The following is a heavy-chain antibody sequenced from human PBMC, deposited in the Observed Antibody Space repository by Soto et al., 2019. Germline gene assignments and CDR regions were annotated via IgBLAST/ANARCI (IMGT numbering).Heavy chain of an antibody. CDR3: ARHGGYSYVFLDY. CDR2: IYYSGST. Sequence: SETLSLTCTVSGGSTSSYYWSWIRQPPGKGLEWIGYIYYSGSTNFNPSLKSRVTISLDTSKNQFSLKLSSVTAADTAVYYCARHGGYSYVFLDYWGQGTLVTVSS. J-gene: IGHJ4*02. V-gene: IGHV4-59*08. D-gene: IGHD5-18*01. CDR1: GGSTSSYY.